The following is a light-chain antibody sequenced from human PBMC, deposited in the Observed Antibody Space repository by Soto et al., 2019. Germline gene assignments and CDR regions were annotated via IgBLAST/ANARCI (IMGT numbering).Light chain of an antibody. CDR1: QSISSW. CDR3: QQYDNDSWT. Sequence: DIPMTQSPSTLSASVGDRVIITCRASQSISSWLAWYQQKPGKAPNLLIYKASALKSGVPSRFSGRGSGTELTLAISSLQPDDFASYYCQQYDNDSWTFGQGPKVEIK. J-gene: IGKJ1*01. CDR2: KAS. V-gene: IGKV1-5*03.